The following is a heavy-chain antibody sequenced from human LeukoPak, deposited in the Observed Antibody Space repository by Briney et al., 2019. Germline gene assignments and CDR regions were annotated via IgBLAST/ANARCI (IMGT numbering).Heavy chain of an antibody. V-gene: IGHV3-23*01. CDR1: GFTFSSYA. Sequence: GGSLRLSCAASGFTFSSYAMSWVRQAPGEGLEWVSAISGSGGSTYYADSVKGRFTISRDNSKNTLYLQMNSLRAEDTAVYYCAKEGLNYYDSSGYYDYWGLGTLVTVSS. D-gene: IGHD3-22*01. CDR3: AKEGLNYYDSSGYYDY. J-gene: IGHJ4*02. CDR2: ISGSGGST.